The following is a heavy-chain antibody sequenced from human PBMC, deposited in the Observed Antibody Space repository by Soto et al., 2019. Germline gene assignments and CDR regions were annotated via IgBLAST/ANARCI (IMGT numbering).Heavy chain of an antibody. CDR1: GGSINSGNW. Sequence: QVKLQESGPGLVKPSGTLSLTCAVSGGSINSGNWWSWVRQPPGKGLEWIGEIYHSGITNYNPSLKSRVIISVDKPKNPFSLKLSSMTAADTAVYCCAGYYYASGNYQGNLDYWGQGSLVTVSS. CDR2: IYHSGIT. CDR3: AGYYYASGNYQGNLDY. J-gene: IGHJ4*02. V-gene: IGHV4-4*01. D-gene: IGHD3-10*01.